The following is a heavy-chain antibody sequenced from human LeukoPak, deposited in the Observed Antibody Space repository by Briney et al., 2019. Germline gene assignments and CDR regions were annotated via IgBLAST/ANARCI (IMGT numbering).Heavy chain of an antibody. CDR1: GYSFPNYW. D-gene: IGHD2-15*01. V-gene: IGHV5-51*01. Sequence: GEALQISCKGSGYSFPNYWVGWVRQMPGKGLEGMGIIYPGDSDTRYSPSFQGQVTISADKSISTAYLQWTSLKASDTAIYYCARHTREGASDTPFDYWGQGPLVPVSS. J-gene: IGHJ4*02. CDR3: ARHTREGASDTPFDY. CDR2: IYPGDSDT.